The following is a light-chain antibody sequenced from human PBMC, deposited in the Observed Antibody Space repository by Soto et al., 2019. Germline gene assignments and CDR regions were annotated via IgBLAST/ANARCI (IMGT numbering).Light chain of an antibody. V-gene: IGLV1-40*01. CDR2: GNS. CDR1: SSNIGAGYD. J-gene: IGLJ3*02. Sequence: QSVLTQPPSVSGAPGQRVTISCTGSSSNIGAGYDVHWYQQLPGTAPKLLIYGNSNRPSGVPDRFSGSKSGTSASLAITGLQAEDEADYYCQSDGVFGGGTKLTVL. CDR3: QSDGV.